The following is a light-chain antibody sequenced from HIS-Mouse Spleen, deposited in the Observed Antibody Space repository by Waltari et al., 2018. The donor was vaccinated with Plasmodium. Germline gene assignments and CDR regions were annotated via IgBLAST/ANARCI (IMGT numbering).Light chain of an antibody. J-gene: IGKJ1*01. Sequence: DIQMTQSPSTLSVSVGDRVTITCRASQSISRWFAWYQQKPGKAPKLLLYKASSLESGVPSRFSGSGSGTEFTLTISSLQPDDFATYYCQQYNSYSWTFGQGTKVEIK. V-gene: IGKV1-5*03. CDR2: KAS. CDR1: QSISRW. CDR3: QQYNSYSWT.